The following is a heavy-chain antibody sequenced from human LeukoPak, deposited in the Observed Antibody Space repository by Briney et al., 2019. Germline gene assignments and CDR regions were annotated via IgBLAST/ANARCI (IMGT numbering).Heavy chain of an antibody. J-gene: IGHJ4*02. CDR3: ARSPTMVRGVIAQYYFDY. V-gene: IGHV1-69*02. CDR2: IIPILGIA. D-gene: IGHD3-10*01. CDR1: GGTFSSYP. Sequence: SVKVSCKASGGTFSSYPFTWVRQAPGQGLEWMGRIIPILGIANYAQKFQGRVTITADKSTSTAYMELSSLRSEDTAVYYCARSPTMVRGVIAQYYFDYWGQGTLVTVSS.